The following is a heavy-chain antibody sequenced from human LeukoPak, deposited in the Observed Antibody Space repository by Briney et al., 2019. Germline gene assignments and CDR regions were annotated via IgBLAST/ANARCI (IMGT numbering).Heavy chain of an antibody. CDR1: GGSISSYY. Sequence: SETLFLTCTVSGGSISSYYWSWVRQPPGKGLEWIGYVYYTGSTNYNPSLKSRVTISVDTSKNQFSLKLSSVTAADTAVYYCARLTGDAFDIWGQGTMVTVSS. CDR3: ARLTGDAFDI. J-gene: IGHJ3*02. D-gene: IGHD2-8*02. V-gene: IGHV4-59*08. CDR2: VYYTGST.